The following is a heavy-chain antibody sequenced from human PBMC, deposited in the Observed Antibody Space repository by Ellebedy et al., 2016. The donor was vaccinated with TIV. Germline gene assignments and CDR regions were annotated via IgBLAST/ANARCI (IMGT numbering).Heavy chain of an antibody. D-gene: IGHD3-22*01. CDR3: AKGSSSGFTYDRVGLEY. Sequence: GESLKISCAASGFTFSSFAMHWVRQAPGKGLEWLSVISSDGSNTYHADSVKGRFTITRDNSKNTLYLQMNRLRTEDTAVYFCAKGSSSGFTYDRVGLEYWGQGALVTVSS. CDR2: ISSDGSNT. J-gene: IGHJ4*02. V-gene: IGHV3-23*01. CDR1: GFTFSSFA.